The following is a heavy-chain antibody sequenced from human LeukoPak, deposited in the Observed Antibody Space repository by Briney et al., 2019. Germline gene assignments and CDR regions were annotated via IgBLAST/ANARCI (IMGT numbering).Heavy chain of an antibody. V-gene: IGHV3-74*01. Sequence: GGSLRLSCAASGFTFMSYWMHWVRQAPGKGLVWVSRINSGGSSTTYADSVKGGFTISRDNAKNTLHLQMNSLRVEDTAVYYCAVLSSGYPVDYWGQGTLVTVSS. CDR1: GFTFMSYW. CDR2: INSGGSST. D-gene: IGHD3-22*01. J-gene: IGHJ4*02. CDR3: AVLSSGYPVDY.